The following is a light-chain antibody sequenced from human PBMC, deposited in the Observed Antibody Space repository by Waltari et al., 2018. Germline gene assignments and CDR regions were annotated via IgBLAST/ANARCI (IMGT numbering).Light chain of an antibody. Sequence: DIQMTQSPSTLSASVGDRVTITCRANQNINSWLAWYQQKPGKAPKLLIYKASSLETGVPSRFSGSESGTEFTLTINSLQPDDFATYYCQQYNSYHIFTFGPGTKVEI. CDR2: KAS. CDR3: QQYNSYHIFT. CDR1: QNINSW. J-gene: IGKJ3*01. V-gene: IGKV1-5*03.